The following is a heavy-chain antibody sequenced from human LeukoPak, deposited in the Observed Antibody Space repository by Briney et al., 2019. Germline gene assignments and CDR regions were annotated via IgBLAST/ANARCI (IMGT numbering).Heavy chain of an antibody. CDR3: ARDRYKQQLGPYYFDY. Sequence: GASVKVSCKASGYTFTSYYMHWVRQAPGQGLEWMGIINPGGGSTSYAQKFQGRVTMTRDTSTSTVYMELSSLRSEDTAVYYCARDRYKQQLGPYYFDYWGQGTLVTVSS. CDR2: INPGGGST. D-gene: IGHD6-13*01. V-gene: IGHV1-46*01. CDR1: GYTFTSYY. J-gene: IGHJ4*02.